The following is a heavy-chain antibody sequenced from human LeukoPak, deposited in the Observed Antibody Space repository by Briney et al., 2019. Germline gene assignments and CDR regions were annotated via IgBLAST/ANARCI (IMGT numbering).Heavy chain of an antibody. Sequence: ASVKVSCKASGYTFISYGISWVRQARGQGLEWMGWISAYNGNTNYAQKLQGRVTMTTDTSTSTAYMELRSLRSDDTAVYYCAREGRDCSGGSCYSRDLYYYGMDVWGQGTTVTVSS. D-gene: IGHD2-15*01. CDR2: ISAYNGNT. V-gene: IGHV1-18*01. J-gene: IGHJ6*02. CDR3: AREGRDCSGGSCYSRDLYYYGMDV. CDR1: GYTFISYG.